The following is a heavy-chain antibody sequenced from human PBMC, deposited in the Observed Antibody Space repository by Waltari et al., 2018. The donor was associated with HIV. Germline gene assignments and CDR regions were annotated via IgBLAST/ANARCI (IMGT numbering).Heavy chain of an antibody. J-gene: IGHJ6*02. Sequence: QVQLQQWGAGLLKPSETLSLTCAVYGGSFSGYYWSWTRQPPGKGLEWIGEINHRGSTNYNPSLKSRVTISVDTSKNQFSLKLSSVTAADTAVYYCARAGVYSGYDSYYGMDVWGQGTTVTVSS. CDR2: INHRGST. D-gene: IGHD5-12*01. CDR3: ARAGVYSGYDSYYGMDV. V-gene: IGHV4-34*01. CDR1: GGSFSGYY.